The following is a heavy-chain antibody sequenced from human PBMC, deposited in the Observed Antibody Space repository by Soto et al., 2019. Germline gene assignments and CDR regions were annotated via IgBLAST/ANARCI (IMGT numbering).Heavy chain of an antibody. Sequence: AAVKVSCKASCYTFTSYGISWVRQAPGQGLEWMGWISAYNGNTNYAQKLQGRVTMTTDTSTSTAYMELRSLRSDDTAVYYCARPPGYISDWYYFDLWGQGTLVTVSS. D-gene: IGHD6-19*01. J-gene: IGHJ4*02. V-gene: IGHV1-18*04. CDR1: CYTFTSYG. CDR2: ISAYNGNT. CDR3: ARPPGYISDWYYFDL.